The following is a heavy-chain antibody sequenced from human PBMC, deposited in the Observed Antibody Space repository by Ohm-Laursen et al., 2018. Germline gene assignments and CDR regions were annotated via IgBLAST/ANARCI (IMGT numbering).Heavy chain of an antibody. V-gene: IGHV4-4*07. Sequence: SETLSLTWTVSGVYINNYYWSWIRQPAGKGLEWIGRMYATGSSNYNPSLNSRVTMSVDTSRNQFSLKLTSVTAADTAVYYCAVSEVRYSFTYLADFWGQGTLVTVPS. D-gene: IGHD3-9*01. J-gene: IGHJ4*02. CDR1: GVYINNYY. CDR3: AVSEVRYSFTYLADF. CDR2: MYATGSS.